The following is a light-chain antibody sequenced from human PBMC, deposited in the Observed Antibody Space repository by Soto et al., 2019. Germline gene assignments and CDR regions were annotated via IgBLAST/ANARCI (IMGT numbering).Light chain of an antibody. CDR3: QQRSNWPWT. J-gene: IGKJ1*01. CDR2: DAS. Sequence: ENVLSQSPAALSLSPGEKATPSRRASQSVSSYLAWYQQKPGQAPRLLIYDASNRATGIPARFSGSGSGTDFTLTISSLEPVDFAVYYCQQRSNWPWTFGQGTKV. CDR1: QSVSSY. V-gene: IGKV3-11*01.